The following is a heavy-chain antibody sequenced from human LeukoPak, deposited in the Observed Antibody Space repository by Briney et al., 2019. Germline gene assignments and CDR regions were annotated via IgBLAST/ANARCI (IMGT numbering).Heavy chain of an antibody. CDR1: GFTFSSYA. D-gene: IGHD3-22*01. V-gene: IGHV3-23*01. J-gene: IGHJ4*02. CDR2: ISGSGGGT. Sequence: GGSLRFSCAASGFTFSSYAMSWVRQAPGRGREWVSAISGSGGGTYYADSVKGRFTISRDNSKNTLYLQMNSLRAEDTAVYYCAKAEGITMIVVVITPFDYWGQGTLVTVSS. CDR3: AKAEGITMIVVVITPFDY.